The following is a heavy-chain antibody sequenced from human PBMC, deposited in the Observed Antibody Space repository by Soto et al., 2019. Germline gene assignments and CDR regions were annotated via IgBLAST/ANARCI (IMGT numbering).Heavy chain of an antibody. V-gene: IGHV3-64*01. CDR1: GFTFSSYA. CDR2: ISSNEGST. J-gene: IGHJ4*02. D-gene: IGHD2-2*01. Sequence: PGGSQRLSCAASGFTFSSYAMAWVRQAPGKGLEYVSAISSNEGSTYYANSVKGRFTISRDNSKNTLYLQMGSLRAEDMDVFFCVREGYCISTSCYSLDYWGKGTLVTVSS. CDR3: VREGYCISTSCYSLDY.